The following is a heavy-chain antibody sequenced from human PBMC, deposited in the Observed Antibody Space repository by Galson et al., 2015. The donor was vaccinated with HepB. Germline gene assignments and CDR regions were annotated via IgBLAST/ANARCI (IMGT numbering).Heavy chain of an antibody. CDR2: IWFDGSKD. J-gene: IGHJ4*02. CDR1: GSTFSSHG. V-gene: IGHV3-33*01. CDR3: ARYYGDYQAFDY. D-gene: IGHD4-17*01. Sequence: SLRLSCAASGSTFSSHGMHWVRQAPGKGLEWVALIWFDGSKDYYADSVKGRFTISRDNSKNTLYLQMNSLRAEDTAVYYCARYYGDYQAFDYWGQGTLVTVSS.